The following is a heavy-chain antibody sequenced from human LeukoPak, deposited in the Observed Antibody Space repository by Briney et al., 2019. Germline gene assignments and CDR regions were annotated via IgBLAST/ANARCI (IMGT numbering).Heavy chain of an antibody. D-gene: IGHD2-2*01. CDR3: ARDSLGYCSSTSCYAHYYYGMDV. J-gene: IGHJ6*02. CDR1: GFTVSSNY. CDR2: IYSGGTT. Sequence: GGSLRLSCAASGFTVSSNYMGWVRQAPGKGLAWVSVIYSGGTTYYADSVKGRFTISRDNAKNSLYLQMNSLRAEDTAVYYCARDSLGYCSSTSCYAHYYYGMDVWGQGTTVTVSS. V-gene: IGHV3-53*01.